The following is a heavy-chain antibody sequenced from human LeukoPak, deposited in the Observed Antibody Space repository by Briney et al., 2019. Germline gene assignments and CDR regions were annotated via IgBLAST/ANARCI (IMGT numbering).Heavy chain of an antibody. CDR1: GFTFSSYA. Sequence: GGSLRLSCAASGFTFSSYAMHWVRQALGKGLEWVAVISYDGSNKYYADSVKGRFTISRDNSKNALYLQMNSLRAEDTAVYYCARGVADGDYGAFDIWGQGTMVTVSS. CDR2: ISYDGSNK. D-gene: IGHD4-17*01. CDR3: ARGVADGDYGAFDI. J-gene: IGHJ3*02. V-gene: IGHV3-30-3*01.